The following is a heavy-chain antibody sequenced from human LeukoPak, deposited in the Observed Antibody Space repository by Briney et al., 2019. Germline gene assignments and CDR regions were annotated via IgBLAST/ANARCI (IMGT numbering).Heavy chain of an antibody. CDR3: ARDIAGTWDY. J-gene: IGHJ4*02. Sequence: KPSETLSLTCTVSGYSISSGYYWGWIRQPPGKGLEWIGYIYYSGSTNYNPSLKSRVTISVDTSKNQFSLKLSSVTAADTAVYYCARDIAGTWDYWGQGTLVTVSS. V-gene: IGHV4-61*01. CDR2: IYYSGST. D-gene: IGHD6-13*01. CDR1: GYSISSGYY.